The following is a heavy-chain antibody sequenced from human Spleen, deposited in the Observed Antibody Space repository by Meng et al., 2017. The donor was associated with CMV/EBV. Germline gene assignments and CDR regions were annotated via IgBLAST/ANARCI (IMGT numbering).Heavy chain of an antibody. J-gene: IGHJ4*02. CDR2: INPSTSTT. CDR3: ARDLTYGTGDCFDY. D-gene: IGHD4-17*01. CDR1: GYTFDNNY. V-gene: IGHV1-46*02. Sequence: ASGYTFDNNYVHWVRQAPGQGLEWMGMINPSTSTTTYAQKFQGRVTLTRDTSTSTVYMELSTLRSEDTAVYYCARDLTYGTGDCFDYWGQGTLVTVSS.